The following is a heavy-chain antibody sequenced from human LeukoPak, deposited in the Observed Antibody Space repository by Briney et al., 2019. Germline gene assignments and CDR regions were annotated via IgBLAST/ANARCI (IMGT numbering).Heavy chain of an antibody. Sequence: PSETLSLTCTVSGGSISSHYWSWIRQPPGKGLEWIGYIYYSGSTNYNPSFKSRVTISVDTSKNQFSLKLSSVTAADTAVYYCARSRRWLQHLDYWGQGTLVTVSS. D-gene: IGHD5-24*01. J-gene: IGHJ4*02. V-gene: IGHV4-59*11. CDR2: IYYSGST. CDR1: GGSISSHY. CDR3: ARSRRWLQHLDY.